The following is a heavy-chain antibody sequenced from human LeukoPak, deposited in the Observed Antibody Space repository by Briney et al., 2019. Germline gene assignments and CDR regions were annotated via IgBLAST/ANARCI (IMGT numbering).Heavy chain of an antibody. CDR1: GGSFSGYH. J-gene: IGHJ4*02. CDR3: ARDPTTVTTLPYYFGF. CDR2: INDRGRT. D-gene: IGHD4-17*01. Sequence: PSETLSLTCAVHGGSFSGYHWNWIRQSPEKGLEWIGEINDRGRTNYNPSLKSRVSLSVDTSRKEFSLKLSAVTAADTAVYYCARDPTTVTTLPYYFGFWGQGTLVTVSS. V-gene: IGHV4-34*01.